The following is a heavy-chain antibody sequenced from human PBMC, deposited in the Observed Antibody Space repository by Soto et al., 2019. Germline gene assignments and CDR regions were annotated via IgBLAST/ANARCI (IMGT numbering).Heavy chain of an antibody. CDR2: INWNGGST. D-gene: IGHD3-3*01. J-gene: IGHJ4*02. Sequence: PGGSLRLSCAASGFTFDDYGMSWVRQAPGKGLEWVSGINWNGGSTGYADSVKGRFTISRDNAKNSLYLQMNSLRAEDTALYYCAKAGFWSGYYSLVDYWGQGTLVTVS. V-gene: IGHV3-20*04. CDR1: GFTFDDYG. CDR3: AKAGFWSGYYSLVDY.